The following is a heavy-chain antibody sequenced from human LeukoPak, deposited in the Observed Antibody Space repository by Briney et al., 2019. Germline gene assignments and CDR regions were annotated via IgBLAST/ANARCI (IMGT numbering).Heavy chain of an antibody. V-gene: IGHV1-2*02. D-gene: IGHD6-6*01. Sequence: ASVKVSCKASGYTFTGYYMHWVRQAPGQGLEWMGWINPNSGGTNYAQKFQGRVTMTRDTSIGTAYMDLSRLRSDDTAVYYCARDTNPSVDDAFDIWGQGTMVTVSS. J-gene: IGHJ3*02. CDR2: INPNSGGT. CDR3: ARDTNPSVDDAFDI. CDR1: GYTFTGYY.